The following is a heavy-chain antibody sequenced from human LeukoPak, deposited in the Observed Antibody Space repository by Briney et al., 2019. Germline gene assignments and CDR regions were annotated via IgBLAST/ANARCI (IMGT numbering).Heavy chain of an antibody. D-gene: IGHD2-2*01. V-gene: IGHV1-69*04. CDR1: GGTFSSYA. CDR2: IIPIFGIA. Sequence: ASVKVPCKASGGTFSSYAISWVRQAPGQGLEWMGRIIPIFGIANYAQKFQGRVTITADKSTSTAYMELSSLRSEDTAVYYCARDIVVVPAAMGIGTWFDPWGQGTLVTVSS. CDR3: ARDIVVVPAAMGIGTWFDP. J-gene: IGHJ5*02.